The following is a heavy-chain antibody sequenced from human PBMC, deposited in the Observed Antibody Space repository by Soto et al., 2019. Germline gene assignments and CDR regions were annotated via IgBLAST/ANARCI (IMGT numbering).Heavy chain of an antibody. CDR1: GGTFSSYT. V-gene: IGHV1-69*08. CDR3: ARDSGQDYYGSGRRTGWFDP. D-gene: IGHD3-10*01. Sequence: QVQLVQSGAEVKKPGSSVKVSCKASGGTFSSYTISWVRQAPGQGLEWMGRIIPILGIANYAQKFQGRVTINADKSTSTAYMELSSLRSEDTAVYYCARDSGQDYYGSGRRTGWFDPWGQGTLVTVSS. J-gene: IGHJ5*02. CDR2: IIPILGIA.